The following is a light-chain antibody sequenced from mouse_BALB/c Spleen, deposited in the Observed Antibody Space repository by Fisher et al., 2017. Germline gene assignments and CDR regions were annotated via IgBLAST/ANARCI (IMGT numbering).Light chain of an antibody. V-gene: IGKV4-74*01. Sequence: IVLTQSPAIMSASLGERVTMTCTASSSVSSSYLHWYHQKPGSSPKLWIYSTSNLASGVPARFSGCGSGTSYSLTISSMEAEDAATYYCHQYHRSPPTFGGGTKLEIK. CDR2: STS. J-gene: IGKJ1*01. CDR1: SSVSSSY. CDR3: HQYHRSPPT.